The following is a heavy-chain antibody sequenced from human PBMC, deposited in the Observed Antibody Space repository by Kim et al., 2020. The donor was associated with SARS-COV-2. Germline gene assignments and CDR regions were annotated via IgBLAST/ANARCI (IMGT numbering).Heavy chain of an antibody. D-gene: IGHD3-3*01. CDR2: ISYDGSNK. V-gene: IGHV3-30*18. J-gene: IGHJ1*01. CDR3: ANDEKQGFDGYYEFWSGYSLPRCRGLPDH. CDR1: GFTFSSYG. Sequence: GGSLRLSCAASGFTFSSYGMHCVRQAPGKGLEWVAVISYDGSNKYYADSVKGRFTISRDNSKNTLYLQMNSLRAEDTAVYYCANDEKQGFDGYYEFWSGYSLPRCRGLPDHWGQGTLVTVSS.